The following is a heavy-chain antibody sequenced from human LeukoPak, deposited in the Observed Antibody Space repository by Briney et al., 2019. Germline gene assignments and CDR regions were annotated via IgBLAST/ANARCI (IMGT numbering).Heavy chain of an antibody. CDR1: GGSISGSSYY. V-gene: IGHV4-39*01. Sequence: PSETLSLTCTVSGGSISGSSYYWGWIRQPPGKGLEWIGGIHYSESSDYNPSLKSRVTISIDTSRNQFSLRLSSVTAADTAVYYCARQFDCWGQRTLVTVSS. CDR3: ARQFDC. CDR2: IHYSESS. J-gene: IGHJ4*02.